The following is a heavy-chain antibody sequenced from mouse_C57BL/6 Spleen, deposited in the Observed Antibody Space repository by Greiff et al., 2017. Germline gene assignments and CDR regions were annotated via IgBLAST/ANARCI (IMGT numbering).Heavy chain of an antibody. Sequence: EVQLQQSGAELVRPGASVKLSCTASGFNIKDYYMHWVKQRPEQGLEWIGRIDPEDGDTEYAPKFQGKATMTADTSSNTAYLQLSSLTSEDTAVYYGTTSPTGPNWYFDVWGTGTTVTVSS. J-gene: IGHJ1*03. CDR2: IDPEDGDT. D-gene: IGHD4-1*02. V-gene: IGHV14-1*01. CDR1: GFNIKDYY. CDR3: TTSPTGPNWYFDV.